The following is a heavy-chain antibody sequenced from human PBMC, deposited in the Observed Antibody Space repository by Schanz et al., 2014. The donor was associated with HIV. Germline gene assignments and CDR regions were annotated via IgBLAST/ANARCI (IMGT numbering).Heavy chain of an antibody. J-gene: IGHJ1*01. V-gene: IGHV3-23*01. CDR2: ISDSGRTT. D-gene: IGHD6-19*01. CDR3: AKDPYQGSSGWLD. Sequence: EVQLLESGGGLVQPGGSLRLSCEVSGFTFSGYAMSWVRQAPGKGLEWVSAISDSGRTTYYGDSAKGRFTISRDNSKNTVYLQRHSLRAEDTAVYYCAKDPYQGSSGWLDWGQGTLVTVSS. CDR1: GFTFSGYA.